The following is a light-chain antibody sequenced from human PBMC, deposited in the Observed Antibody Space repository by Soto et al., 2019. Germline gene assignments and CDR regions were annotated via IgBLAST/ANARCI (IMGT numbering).Light chain of an antibody. CDR2: EVT. CDR1: SSDIGGYDH. V-gene: IGLV2-8*01. J-gene: IGLJ1*01. CDR3: SSYTSSSTYV. Sequence: QSALTQPPSASGSPGQSVTISCTGTSSDIGGYDHVSWYQQHPGKAPKVVIYEVTKRPSGVPDRFSGFKAGNTASLTVFGLQAEDEADYYCSSYTSSSTYVFGTGTKLTVL.